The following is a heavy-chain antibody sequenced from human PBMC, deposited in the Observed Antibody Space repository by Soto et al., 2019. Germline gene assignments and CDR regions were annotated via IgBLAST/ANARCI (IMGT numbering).Heavy chain of an antibody. Sequence: GGSLRLSCAASGFTFSSYGMHWVRQAPGKGLEWGAVILYDGSNKYYADSVKGRFTISRDNSKNTLYLQMNSLRAEDTAVYYCAKSGGATTYYFDYWGQGTLVTVSS. CDR2: ILYDGSNK. V-gene: IGHV3-30*18. J-gene: IGHJ4*02. D-gene: IGHD1-26*01. CDR3: AKSGGATTYYFDY. CDR1: GFTFSSYG.